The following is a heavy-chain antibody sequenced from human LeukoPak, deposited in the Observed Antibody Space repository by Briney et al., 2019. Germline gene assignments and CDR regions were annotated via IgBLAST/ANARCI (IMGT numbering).Heavy chain of an antibody. CDR1: GFTFSSYS. CDR2: ISSSSSPI. CDR3: ARDRYGYFAPDY. V-gene: IGHV3-48*01. J-gene: IGHJ4*02. D-gene: IGHD5-18*01. Sequence: GGSLRLSCAASGFTFSSYSMNWVRQAQGKGLEWVSYISSSSSPIYFADSVKGRFTISRDNAKNSLYLQMNSLRAEDTAVYYCARDRYGYFAPDYWGQGTLVTVSS.